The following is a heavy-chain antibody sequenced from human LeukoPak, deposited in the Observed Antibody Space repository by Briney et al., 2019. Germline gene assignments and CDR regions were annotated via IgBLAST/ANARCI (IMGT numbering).Heavy chain of an antibody. V-gene: IGHV4-59*01. D-gene: IGHD3-10*01. CDR3: ARGLDTFGGLPWYFDL. Sequence: SETLSLTCTVSGDSISSYYWSWIRQPPGKGLEWIGYIYYSGSTIHNPSLKSRVTISLDTSKNQFSLKLSSVTAADTAVYYCARGLDTFGGLPWYFDLWGRGTLVTVSS. J-gene: IGHJ2*01. CDR1: GDSISSYY. CDR2: IYYSGST.